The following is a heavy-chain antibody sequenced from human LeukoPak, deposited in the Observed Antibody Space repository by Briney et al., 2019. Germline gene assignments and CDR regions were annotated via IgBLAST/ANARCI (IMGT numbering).Heavy chain of an antibody. CDR1: GGSITSSNYY. D-gene: IGHD1-7*01. V-gene: IGHV4-39*07. CDR2: IYYSGAT. CDR3: ARCRHGNCDYFDY. Sequence: SETLSLTCTVSGGSITSSNYYWGWIRQPPGKGLEWIGSIYYSGATFYNPSLKSRVTISVDTSKNQFSLKLRSVTAADTAVYYCARCRHGNCDYFDYWGQGTLVTVSS. J-gene: IGHJ4*02.